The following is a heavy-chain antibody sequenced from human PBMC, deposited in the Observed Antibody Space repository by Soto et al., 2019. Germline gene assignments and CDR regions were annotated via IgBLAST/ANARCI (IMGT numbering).Heavy chain of an antibody. J-gene: IGHJ6*02. CDR1: GGSISSYY. Sequence: QVQLQESGPGLVKPSETLSLTCTVSGGSISSYYWSWIRQPPGKGLEWIGYIYYSGSTNYNPSLKSRVTISVDTSKNQFSLKLSSVTAADTAVYYSARARVPSENPKWYYYYGMDVWGQGTTVTVSS. CDR3: ARARVPSENPKWYYYYGMDV. V-gene: IGHV4-59*01. D-gene: IGHD1-26*01. CDR2: IYYSGST.